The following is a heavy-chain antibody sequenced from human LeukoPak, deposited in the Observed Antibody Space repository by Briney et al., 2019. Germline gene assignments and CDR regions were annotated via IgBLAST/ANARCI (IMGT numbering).Heavy chain of an antibody. CDR3: AKCISKPRWIQLWSKGAFDY. J-gene: IGHJ4*02. CDR2: IYHSGST. V-gene: IGHV4-38-2*02. D-gene: IGHD5-18*01. CDR1: GYSISSGYY. Sequence: SETLSLTCTVSGYSISSGYYWGWIRQPPGKGLEWIGSIYHSGSTYYNPSLKSRVTISVDTSKNQFSLKLSSVTAADTAVYYCAKCISKPRWIQLWSKGAFDYWGQGTLVTVSS.